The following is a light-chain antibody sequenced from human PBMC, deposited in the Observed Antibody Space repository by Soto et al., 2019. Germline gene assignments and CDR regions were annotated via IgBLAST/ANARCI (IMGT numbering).Light chain of an antibody. Sequence: QSALTQPPSASGSPGQSVTISCTGTSSDVGGYNYVSWYQQHPGKAPKLMIYEVTKRPSGVPDRFSGSKSGNTASLTVSGLQAEDEADYYCNSYAGVNNPNYVFGTGTKVTVL. CDR3: NSYAGVNNPNYV. CDR2: EVT. CDR1: SSDVGGYNY. J-gene: IGLJ1*01. V-gene: IGLV2-8*01.